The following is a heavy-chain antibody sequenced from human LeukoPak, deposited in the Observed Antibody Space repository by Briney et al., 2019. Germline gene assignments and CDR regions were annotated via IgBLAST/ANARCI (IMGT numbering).Heavy chain of an antibody. Sequence: PSETLSLTCTVSGGSISSSSYYWGWIRQPPGKGLEWIGSIYYSGSTYYNPSLKSRVTISVDTSKNQFSLKLSSVTAADTAVYYCARDATGIAVADNFRKPNWFDPWGQGTLVTVSS. D-gene: IGHD6-19*01. CDR2: IYYSGST. CDR1: GGSISSSSYY. CDR3: ARDATGIAVADNFRKPNWFDP. V-gene: IGHV4-39*07. J-gene: IGHJ5*02.